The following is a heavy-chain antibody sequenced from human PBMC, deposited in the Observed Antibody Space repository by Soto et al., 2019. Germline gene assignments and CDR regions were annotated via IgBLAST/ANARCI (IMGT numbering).Heavy chain of an antibody. Sequence: ASVKVYCKASGYTFTSYAMHWVRQAPGQRLEWMGWINAGNGNTKYSQKFQGRVTITRDTSASTAYMELSSLRSEDTAVYYCAREDWDYDSSGYYFDYWGQGTLVTVSS. CDR1: GYTFTSYA. CDR3: AREDWDYDSSGYYFDY. V-gene: IGHV1-3*01. D-gene: IGHD3-22*01. CDR2: INAGNGNT. J-gene: IGHJ4*02.